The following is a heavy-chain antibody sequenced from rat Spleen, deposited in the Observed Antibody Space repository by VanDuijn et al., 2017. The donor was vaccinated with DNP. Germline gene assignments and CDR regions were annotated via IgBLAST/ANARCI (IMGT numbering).Heavy chain of an antibody. J-gene: IGHJ2*01. CDR2: IDSSGSRT. CDR1: GFTFSNYD. Sequence: EVQLVESGGGLVQPGKSLKLSCSASGFTFSNYDMAWVRQAPKKGLEWVATIDSSGSRTYYPDSVKGRFTISRDNAKSSLYLQMNSLKSEDTATYYCARLDYNNFFDYWGQGVMVTVSS. CDR3: ARLDYNNFFDY. V-gene: IGHV5-7*01. D-gene: IGHD1-10*01.